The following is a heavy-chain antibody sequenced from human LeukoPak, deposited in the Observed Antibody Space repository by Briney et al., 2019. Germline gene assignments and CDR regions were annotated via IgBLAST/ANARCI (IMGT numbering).Heavy chain of an antibody. Sequence: GGSLRLSCAASGFTFSSYGMHWVRQAPGKGLEWVAVISYDGSNKYYADSVKGRFTISRDNSKNTLYLQMNSLRAEDTAVYYCAKVPRYFDWLLYLDYWGQGTLVTVSS. CDR3: AKVPRYFDWLLYLDY. V-gene: IGHV3-30*18. CDR2: ISYDGSNK. J-gene: IGHJ4*02. D-gene: IGHD3-9*01. CDR1: GFTFSSYG.